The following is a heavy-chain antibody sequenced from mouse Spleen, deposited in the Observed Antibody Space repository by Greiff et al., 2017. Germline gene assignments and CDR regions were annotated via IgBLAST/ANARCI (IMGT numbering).Heavy chain of an antibody. V-gene: IGHV1-50*01. CDR2: IDPSDSYT. J-gene: IGHJ3*01. D-gene: IGHD2-14*01. CDR3: ARSGRYPFAY. Sequence: VPLQQPGAELVKPGASVKLSCTASGYTFTSSWMQWVKQRHGQGLEWIGEIDPSDSYTNYNQKFKGKATLTVDTSSSTAYMQLSSLTSEDSAVYYCARSGRYPFAYWGQGTLVTVSA. CDR1: GYTFTSSW.